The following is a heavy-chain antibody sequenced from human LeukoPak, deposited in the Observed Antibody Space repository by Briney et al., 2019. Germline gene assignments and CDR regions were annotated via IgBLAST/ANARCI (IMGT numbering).Heavy chain of an antibody. CDR3: ARRRDYFDY. CDR2: ISSSGGNI. Sequence: GGSLRLSCVVSGFDLSDYYMSWIRQAPGKGLECISYISSSGGNIYFADSVKGRFTMSRDNARGSLYLQMNSLRADDTAIYYCARRRDYFDYWGQGTLVTVSS. J-gene: IGHJ4*02. CDR1: GFDLSDYY. V-gene: IGHV3-11*01.